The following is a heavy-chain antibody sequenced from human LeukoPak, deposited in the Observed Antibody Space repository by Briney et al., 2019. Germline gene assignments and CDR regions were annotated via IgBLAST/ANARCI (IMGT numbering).Heavy chain of an antibody. CDR1: GFSFSSYS. CDR2: ISSSGSTI. J-gene: IGHJ4*02. Sequence: GGSLRLSCAASGFSFSSYSMNWVRQAPGKGLEWVSYISSSGSTIYYADSVKGRFTISRDNAKNSLYLQMNSLRAEDTAVYYCARAPIRSRNFDYWGQGTLVTVSS. CDR3: ARAPIRSRNFDY. V-gene: IGHV3-48*04. D-gene: IGHD1-14*01.